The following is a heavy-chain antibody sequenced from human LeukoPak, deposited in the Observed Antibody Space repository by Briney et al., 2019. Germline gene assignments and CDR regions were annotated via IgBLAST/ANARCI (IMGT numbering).Heavy chain of an antibody. CDR3: ASLGYCSGGSCYF. Sequence: ASVKVSCKASGGTFSFYAISWVRQAPGQGLGWMGGIIPIFGTANYAQKFQGRVTITTDESTSTAYMELSSLRSEDTAVYYCASLGYCSGGSCYFWGQGTLVTVSS. D-gene: IGHD2-15*01. J-gene: IGHJ4*02. CDR1: GGTFSFYA. CDR2: IIPIFGTA. V-gene: IGHV1-69*05.